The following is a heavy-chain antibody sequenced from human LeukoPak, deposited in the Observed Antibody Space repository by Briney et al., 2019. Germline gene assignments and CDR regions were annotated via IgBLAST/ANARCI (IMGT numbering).Heavy chain of an antibody. J-gene: IGHJ3*02. Sequence: GESLKISCKGSEYSFSTYWIAWVRQMPGKGLEWMGIIYPGDSHTRYSPSFQGQVTISADKSISTAYLQWSSLKASDTAMYYCARHDPFMITFGGVIANPAFDIWGQGTMVTVSS. CDR2: IYPGDSHT. V-gene: IGHV5-51*01. CDR3: ARHDPFMITFGGVIANPAFDI. CDR1: EYSFSTYW. D-gene: IGHD3-16*02.